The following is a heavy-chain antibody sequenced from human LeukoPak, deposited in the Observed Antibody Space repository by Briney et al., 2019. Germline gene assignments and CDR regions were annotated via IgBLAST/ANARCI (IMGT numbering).Heavy chain of an antibody. CDR3: ARSPQSGSGWYDYFDY. V-gene: IGHV3-30*03. J-gene: IGHJ4*02. Sequence: GGSLRLSCAASGFTFSSYGMHWVRQAPGKGLEWVAVISYDGSNKYYADSVKGRFTISRDNAKNSLYLQMNSLRAEDTAVYYCARSPQSGSGWYDYFDYWGQGTLVTVSS. D-gene: IGHD6-19*01. CDR1: GFTFSSYG. CDR2: ISYDGSNK.